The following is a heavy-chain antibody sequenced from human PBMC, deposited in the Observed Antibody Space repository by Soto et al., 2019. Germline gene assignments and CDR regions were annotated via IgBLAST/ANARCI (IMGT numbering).Heavy chain of an antibody. V-gene: IGHV3-74*01. CDR3: ARGGDGYNRAAFDI. J-gene: IGHJ3*02. D-gene: IGHD5-12*01. CDR1: GFTFSSYW. CDR2: INSDGSST. Sequence: GGSLRLSCAASGFTFSSYWMHWVRQAPGKGLVWVSRINSDGSSTSYADSVKGRFTISRDNAKNTLYLQMNSLRAEDTAVYYCARGGDGYNRAAFDIWGQGTMVTVSS.